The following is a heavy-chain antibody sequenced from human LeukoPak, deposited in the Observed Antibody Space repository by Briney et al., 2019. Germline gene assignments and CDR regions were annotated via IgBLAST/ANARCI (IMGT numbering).Heavy chain of an antibody. CDR3: ARVREGVLHVDY. D-gene: IGHD4/OR15-4a*01. Sequence: ASVKVSCKASGYTFTSYAISWVRQAPGQGLEWMGWISPYNGNTNYAEKSQGRVTMTTDTSTSTVYMELRSLRSDDTAVYYCARVREGVLHVDYWGQGTLVTVSS. CDR2: ISPYNGNT. CDR1: GYTFTSYA. V-gene: IGHV1-18*04. J-gene: IGHJ4*02.